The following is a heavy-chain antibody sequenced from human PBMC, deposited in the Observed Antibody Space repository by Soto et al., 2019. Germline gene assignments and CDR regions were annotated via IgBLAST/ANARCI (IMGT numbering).Heavy chain of an antibody. CDR2: INPNSGGT. CDR3: ARAPPYCTNGVCYSPYKWFHP. CDR1: GYTFTGYY. Sequence: ASVKVSCKASGYTFTGYYMHWVRQAPGQGLEWMGWINPNSGGTNYAQKFQGRVTMTRDTSISTAYMELSRLRSDDTAVYYCARAPPYCTNGVCYSPYKWFHPWCQGILVTVS. J-gene: IGHJ5*02. D-gene: IGHD2-8*01. V-gene: IGHV1-2*02.